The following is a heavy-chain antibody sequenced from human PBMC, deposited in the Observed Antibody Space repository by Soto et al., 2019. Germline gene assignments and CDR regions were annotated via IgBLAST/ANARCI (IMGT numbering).Heavy chain of an antibody. V-gene: IGHV4-39*01. CDR1: DGAIRSSNHY. D-gene: IGHD3-10*01. CDR2: IYYSGST. Sequence: LQLQESGPEVVKPSETLSLTCTVPDGAIRSSNHYWSWIRQPPGKGLEWIGSIYYSGSTYYNPSLKSRVTISVDTSKNQFFVKLTSVTAADTAVYYCARIGYVSGSYYWFDPWGQGILVTVSS. J-gene: IGHJ5*02. CDR3: ARIGYVSGSYYWFDP.